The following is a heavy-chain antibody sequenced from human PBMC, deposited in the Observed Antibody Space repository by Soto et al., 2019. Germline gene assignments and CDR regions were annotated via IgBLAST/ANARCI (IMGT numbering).Heavy chain of an antibody. Sequence: GSLRLSCAASGFTFSSYWMHWVRQAPGKGLVWVSRINSDGSSTSYADSVKGRFTISRDNAKNTLYLQMNSLRAEDTAVYYCAREWELLRYYYYGMDVWGQGTTVTVSS. CDR3: AREWELLRYYYYGMDV. D-gene: IGHD1-26*01. CDR2: INSDGSST. V-gene: IGHV3-74*01. J-gene: IGHJ6*02. CDR1: GFTFSSYW.